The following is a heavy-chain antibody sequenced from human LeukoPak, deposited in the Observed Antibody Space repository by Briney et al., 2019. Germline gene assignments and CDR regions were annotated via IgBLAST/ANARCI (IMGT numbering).Heavy chain of an antibody. V-gene: IGHV3-23*01. CDR2: VSSGASST. J-gene: IGHJ4*02. CDR1: GFTFSTYG. D-gene: IGHD3-10*01. CDR3: AKDARGSEGF. Sequence: GGSLRLSCAASGFTFSTYGMSWVRQAPGKGLEWVSAVSSGASSTYYADSVRGRFTISRDNSKNTLYLQMNSLSADDTAVYYCAKDARGSEGFWGQGTLVTVSS.